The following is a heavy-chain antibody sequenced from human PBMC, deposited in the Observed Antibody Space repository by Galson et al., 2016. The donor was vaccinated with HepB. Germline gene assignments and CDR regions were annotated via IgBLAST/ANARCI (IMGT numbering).Heavy chain of an antibody. CDR1: GFTFSNYA. CDR3: AKESPKNAGGAFDI. V-gene: IGHV3-23*01. D-gene: IGHD1-1*01. J-gene: IGHJ3*02. Sequence: LRLSCAASGFTFSNYAMSWVRQAPGKGLEWVSAISGSTGRTYYADSVKGHFTISRDNYKNTLYLQMNSLRVGDTALYYCAKESPKNAGGAFDIWGQGTMVTVSS. CDR2: ISGSTGRT.